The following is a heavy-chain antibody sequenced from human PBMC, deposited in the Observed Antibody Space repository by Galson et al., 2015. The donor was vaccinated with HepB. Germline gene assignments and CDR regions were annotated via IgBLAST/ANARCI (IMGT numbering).Heavy chain of an antibody. J-gene: IGHJ4*02. CDR2: YYSGGST. V-gene: IGHV3-66*01. D-gene: IGHD3-10*01. Sequence: SLRLSCAASGFIVSRYYMSWVRQAPGKGLEWVSVYYSGGSTYYADFVKERFIISRDNSKNTVDLQMNGLRGEDTAVYFCSRGAYYEGSGSFWACDYWGQGTLVTVYS. CDR1: GFIVSRYY. CDR3: SRGAYYEGSGSFWACDY.